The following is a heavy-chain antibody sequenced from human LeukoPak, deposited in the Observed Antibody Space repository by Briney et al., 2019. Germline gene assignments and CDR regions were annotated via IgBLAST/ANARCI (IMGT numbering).Heavy chain of an antibody. CDR2: VYYSGST. J-gene: IGHJ6*02. D-gene: IGHD4-11*01. Sequence: SETLSLTCTVSGGSISSGDYYWSWIRQPPGKGLEWIGYVYYSGSTYYNPSLKSRVTISVDTSKNQFSLKLSSVTAADTAVYYCARDSLYGMDVWGQGTTVTVSS. CDR1: GGSISSGDYY. V-gene: IGHV4-30-4*01. CDR3: ARDSLYGMDV.